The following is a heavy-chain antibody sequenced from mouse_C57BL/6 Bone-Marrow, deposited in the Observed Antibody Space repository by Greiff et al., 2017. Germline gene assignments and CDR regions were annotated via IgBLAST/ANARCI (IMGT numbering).Heavy chain of an antibody. J-gene: IGHJ2*01. CDR1: GFTFTSYW. Sequence: VKLQQSGAELVKPGASVKMSCKASGFTFTSYWITWVQQRPGQGLEWFGDIYPGSGSTTYNEKFKCKATLTVDTYSSPAYMQLSSLTSEDCAIYCSASRGVYNGYDDDWGQGTTLTVSS. CDR2: IYPGSGST. CDR3: ASRGVYNGYDDD. V-gene: IGHV1-55*01. D-gene: IGHD2-2*01.